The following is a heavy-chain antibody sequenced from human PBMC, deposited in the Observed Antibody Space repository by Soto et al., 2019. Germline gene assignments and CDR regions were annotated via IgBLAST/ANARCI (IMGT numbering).Heavy chain of an antibody. D-gene: IGHD3-3*01. CDR1: GFTFSSYG. V-gene: IGHV3-33*01. CDR2: IWYDGSDK. J-gene: IGHJ5*02. Sequence: HPGGSLRLSCAASGFTFSSYGMHWVRQAPGKGLEWVAVIWYDGSDKYYADSVKGRFTISRDNSKNTLYLQMNSLRAEDTAVYYSARDRGPYDFPPLYNWFDPWGQGTLVTVSS. CDR3: ARDRGPYDFPPLYNWFDP.